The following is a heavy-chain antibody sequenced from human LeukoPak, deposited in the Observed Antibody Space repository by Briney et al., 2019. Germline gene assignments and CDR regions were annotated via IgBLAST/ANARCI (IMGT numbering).Heavy chain of an antibody. J-gene: IGHJ4*02. CDR1: GYSFTSYW. Sequence: GESLKISCKGSGYSFTSYWISWVRQMPGKGLEWTGRIDPSDSYTNYSPSFQGHVTISADKSISTAYLQWSSLKASDTAMYYCARHQDILTGPDYWGQGTLVTVSS. CDR3: ARHQDILTGPDY. V-gene: IGHV5-10-1*01. CDR2: IDPSDSYT. D-gene: IGHD3-9*01.